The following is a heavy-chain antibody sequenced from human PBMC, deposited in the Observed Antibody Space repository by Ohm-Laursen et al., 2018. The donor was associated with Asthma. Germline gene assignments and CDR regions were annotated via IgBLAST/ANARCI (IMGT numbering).Heavy chain of an antibody. CDR2: IWYDGSNK. V-gene: IGHV3-33*01. D-gene: IGHD6-13*01. CDR1: GFTFSSYG. CDR3: AREYASSWYPCFDY. J-gene: IGHJ4*02. Sequence: SLRLSCSASGFTFSSYGMHWVRQAPGKGLEWVAGIWYDGSNKYFADSVKGRFTISRDNSKNTLYLQMNSLRPEDTAVYYCAREYASSWYPCFDYWGQGTLVTVSS.